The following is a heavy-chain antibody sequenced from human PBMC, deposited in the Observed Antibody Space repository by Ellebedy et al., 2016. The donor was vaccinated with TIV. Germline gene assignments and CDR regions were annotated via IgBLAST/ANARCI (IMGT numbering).Heavy chain of an antibody. D-gene: IGHD3-10*01. J-gene: IGHJ4*02. CDR2: ISSTSSYI. CDR1: GFTFSSYS. Sequence: PGGSLRLSCAASGFTFSSYSMNWVRQAPGKGLELVSSISSTSSYIYYADSVKGRFTISRDNAKNSLYLQMNSLRGEDTAVYYCARDRGGVLWFGERFYFDYWGQGTLVTVSS. CDR3: ARDRGGVLWFGERFYFDY. V-gene: IGHV3-21*01.